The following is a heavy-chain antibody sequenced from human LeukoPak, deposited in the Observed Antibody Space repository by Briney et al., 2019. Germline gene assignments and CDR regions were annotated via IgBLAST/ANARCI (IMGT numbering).Heavy chain of an antibody. CDR1: GYTFTSYG. D-gene: IGHD4-17*01. CDR2: ISAYNGNT. V-gene: IGHV1-18*01. Sequence: ASVKVSCKASGYTFTSYGISWVRQAPGQGLEWMGWISAYNGNTNYAQKLQGRVTMTTDTSTSTAYMELRSLRSDDTAVYYCARDRGGYGDHYFDYWGQGTLVTVSS. CDR3: ARDRGGYGDHYFDY. J-gene: IGHJ4*02.